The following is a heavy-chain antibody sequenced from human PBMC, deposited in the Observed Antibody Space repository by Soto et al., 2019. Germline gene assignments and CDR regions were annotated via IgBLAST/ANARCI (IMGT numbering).Heavy chain of an antibody. J-gene: IGHJ5*02. Sequence: PSETLSLTCTVSGGSISSYYWSWIRQPPGKGLEWIGYIYYSGSTNYNPSLKSRVTISVDTSKNQFSLKLSSVTAADTAVYYCARTGGSGTHKGIINWFDPWGQGTLVTVSS. V-gene: IGHV4-59*12. CDR2: IYYSGST. CDR3: ARTGGSGTHKGIINWFDP. D-gene: IGHD3-10*01. CDR1: GGSISSYY.